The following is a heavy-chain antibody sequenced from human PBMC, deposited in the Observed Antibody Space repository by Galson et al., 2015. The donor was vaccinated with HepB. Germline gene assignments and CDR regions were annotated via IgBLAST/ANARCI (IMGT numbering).Heavy chain of an antibody. CDR1: GDSVSSNSAA. D-gene: IGHD6-19*01. V-gene: IGHV6-1*01. Sequence: CAISGDSVSSNSAAWNWIRQSPSRGLEWLGRTYYRSKWYNDYAVSVKSRITINPDTSKNQFSLQLNSVTPEDTAVYYCARAVAGKVNYYYYMDVWGKGTTVTVSS. J-gene: IGHJ6*03. CDR2: TYYRSKWYN. CDR3: ARAVAGKVNYYYYMDV.